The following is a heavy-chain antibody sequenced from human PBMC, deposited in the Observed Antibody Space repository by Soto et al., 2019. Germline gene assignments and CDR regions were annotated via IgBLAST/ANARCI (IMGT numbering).Heavy chain of an antibody. J-gene: IGHJ4*02. D-gene: IGHD6-13*01. Sequence: QVQLVQSGAEVKKPGSSVKVSCKASGDTFNNYAVTWVRQAPGQGLEWMGGIIPILGTPNYAQRFQGRVTITADESTSPVYMELSSLRSEDTAVYYCASSYGTSWYWDYWGQGTLVTVSS. CDR1: GDTFNNYA. CDR2: IIPILGTP. CDR3: ASSYGTSWYWDY. V-gene: IGHV1-69*01.